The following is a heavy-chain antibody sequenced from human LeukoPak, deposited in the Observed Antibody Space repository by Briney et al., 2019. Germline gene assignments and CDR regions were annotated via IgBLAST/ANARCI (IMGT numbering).Heavy chain of an antibody. D-gene: IGHD6-19*01. CDR2: IWYGGSNK. CDR1: GFTFSSYG. Sequence: PGGSLRLSCAASGFTFSSYGMHWVRQAPGKGLERVAVIWYGGSNKYYADSVKGRFTISRDNSKNTLYLQMNGLRAEDTAVYYCAKGIAVAGVDYWGQGTLVTVSS. J-gene: IGHJ4*02. V-gene: IGHV3-33*06. CDR3: AKGIAVAGVDY.